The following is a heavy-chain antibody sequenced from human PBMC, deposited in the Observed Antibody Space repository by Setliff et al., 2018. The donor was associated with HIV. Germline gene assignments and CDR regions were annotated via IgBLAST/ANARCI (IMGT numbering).Heavy chain of an antibody. V-gene: IGHV4-4*09. CDR1: GGSISNYY. CDR2: IYSTGYT. J-gene: IGHJ4*02. Sequence: PSETLSLTCTVSGGSISNYYWSWIRQPPGKGLEWIGYIYSTGYTNYHPSLKTRATISLDTSKSQFSLRLTSVTATDTAIYYCARHPREEPQRNYKCDSWGQGTLVTVSS. D-gene: IGHD1-7*01. CDR3: ARHPREEPQRNYKCDS.